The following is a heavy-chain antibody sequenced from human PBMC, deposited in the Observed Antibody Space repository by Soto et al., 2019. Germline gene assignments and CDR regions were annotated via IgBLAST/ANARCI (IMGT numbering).Heavy chain of an antibody. J-gene: IGHJ4*02. CDR1: GFTFSSYW. D-gene: IGHD2-15*01. CDR3: ARDSRYCSGGSCYDY. Sequence: HPGGSLRLSCAASGFTFSSYWMSWVRQAPGKGLEWVANIKQDGSEKYYVDSVKGRFTTSIDNAKNSLYLQMNSLRAEDTAVYYCARDSRYCSGGSCYDYWGQGTLVTVSS. CDR2: IKQDGSEK. V-gene: IGHV3-7*01.